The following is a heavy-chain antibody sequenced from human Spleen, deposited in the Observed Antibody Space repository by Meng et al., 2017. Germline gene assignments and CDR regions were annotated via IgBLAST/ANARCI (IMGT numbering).Heavy chain of an antibody. J-gene: IGHJ5*02. CDR3: ARTKEYYDSSHDL. D-gene: IGHD3-22*01. Sequence: QLGQSGSELKKPGASVKVSCKASGYTFTTYPMHWVRQAPGQGLEWLGLINTNTGNPTYAPGFTGRFVFSLDTSISTAYLQISGLRAEDTAIYYCARTKEYYDSSHDLWGQGTVVTVSS. CDR2: INTNTGNP. V-gene: IGHV7-4-1*02. CDR1: GYTFTTYP.